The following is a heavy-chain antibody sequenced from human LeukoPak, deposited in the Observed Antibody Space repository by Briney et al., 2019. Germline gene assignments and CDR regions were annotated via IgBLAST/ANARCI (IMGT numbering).Heavy chain of an antibody. J-gene: IGHJ4*02. Sequence: GGSLRLSCAASGFTFSSYEMNWVRQAPGKGLEWISYISSSGSTIYYADSVKGRFTISRDNAKNSLYLQMSSLRAEDTAVYYCARPDGYNYPYWGQGTLVTVTS. D-gene: IGHD5-24*01. CDR3: ARPDGYNYPY. CDR1: GFTFSSYE. V-gene: IGHV3-48*03. CDR2: ISSSGSTI.